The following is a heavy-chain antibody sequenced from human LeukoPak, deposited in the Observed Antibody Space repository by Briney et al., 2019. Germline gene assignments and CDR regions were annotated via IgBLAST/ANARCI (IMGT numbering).Heavy chain of an antibody. D-gene: IGHD2-2*01. CDR1: GGSISSSSYY. CDR3: ARHAGSTSCHPSVLCPPPRHFDY. CDR2: IYYSGST. J-gene: IGHJ4*02. V-gene: IGHV4-39*01. Sequence: ASETLSLTCTVSGGSISSSSYYWGWIRQPPGKGLEWIGSIYYSGSTYYNPSLKSRVTISVDTSKNQFSLKLSSVTAADTAVYYCARHAGSTSCHPSVLCPPPRHFDYWGQGTLVTVSS.